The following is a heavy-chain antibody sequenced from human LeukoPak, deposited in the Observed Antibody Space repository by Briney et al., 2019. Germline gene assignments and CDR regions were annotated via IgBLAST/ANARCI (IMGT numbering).Heavy chain of an antibody. V-gene: IGHV4-31*03. Sequence: SETLSLTCTVSGGSISSGGYYWSWIRQHPGKGLEWIGYIYYSGSTYYNPSLKSRVTISVDTSKNPFSLKLSSVTAADTAVYYCARSYCSSTSCSPYYYYYMDVWGKGTTVTVSS. D-gene: IGHD2-2*01. CDR3: ARSYCSSTSCSPYYYYYMDV. CDR2: IYYSGST. CDR1: GGSISSGGYY. J-gene: IGHJ6*03.